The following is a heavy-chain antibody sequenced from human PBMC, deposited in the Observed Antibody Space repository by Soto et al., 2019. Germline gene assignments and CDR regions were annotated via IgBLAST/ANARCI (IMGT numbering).Heavy chain of an antibody. V-gene: IGHV5-51*01. CDR1: GYNFPSYW. CDR2: IYPGDSDT. CDR3: ARLYHFDTSARSTGDFDS. D-gene: IGHD3-22*01. Sequence: PAESLKISWNGSGYNFPSYWIGWVSQMPGKGLEWMGIIYPGDSDTRYSPSFQGQVTISADKSIGTAYLQWSSLKASDTAIYYCARLYHFDTSARSTGDFDSWGQGTPVTVSS. J-gene: IGHJ4*02.